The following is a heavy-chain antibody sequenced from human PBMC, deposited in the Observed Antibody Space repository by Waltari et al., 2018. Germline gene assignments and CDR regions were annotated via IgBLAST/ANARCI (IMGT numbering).Heavy chain of an antibody. J-gene: IGHJ6*03. CDR2: INHSGST. CDR1: GGSFSGYY. CDR3: AWSGEVVPAATSTPNYYYMDV. V-gene: IGHV4-34*01. D-gene: IGHD2-2*01. Sequence: QVQLQQWGAGLLKPSETLSLTCAVYGGSFSGYYWSWIRQPPGQGRGGIGEINHSGSTTYNPSLKSRVTISVDTSKNQFSLKLSSVTAADTAVYYCAWSGEVVPAATSTPNYYYMDVWGKGTTVTVSS.